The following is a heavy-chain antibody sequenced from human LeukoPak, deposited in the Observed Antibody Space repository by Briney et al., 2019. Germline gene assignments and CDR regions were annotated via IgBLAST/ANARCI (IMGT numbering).Heavy chain of an antibody. CDR3: AGPPSGSYFTRYYYYYYGMDV. Sequence: ASVKVSCKASGYTFTGYYMHWVRQAPGQGLEWMGWINPNSGGTNYAQKFQGRVTMTRDTSISTAYMELSRLRSGDTAVYYCAGPPSGSYFTRYYYYYYGMDVWGQGTTVTVSS. CDR1: GYTFTGYY. CDR2: INPNSGGT. J-gene: IGHJ6*02. V-gene: IGHV1-2*02. D-gene: IGHD1-26*01.